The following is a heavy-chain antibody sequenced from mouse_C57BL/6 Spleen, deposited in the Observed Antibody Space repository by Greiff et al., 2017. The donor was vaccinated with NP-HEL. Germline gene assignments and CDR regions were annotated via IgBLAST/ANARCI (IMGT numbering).Heavy chain of an antibody. CDR1: GYTFTSYW. CDR2: IYPSDSET. V-gene: IGHV1-61*01. Sequence: VQLQQPGAELVRPGSSVKLSCKASGYTFTSYWMDWVKQRPGQGLEWIGNIYPSDSETHYNQKFKDKATLTVDKSSSTAYMQLSSLTSEDSAVYYCASIYYGNYVFDYWGQGTTLTVSS. D-gene: IGHD2-1*01. J-gene: IGHJ2*01. CDR3: ASIYYGNYVFDY.